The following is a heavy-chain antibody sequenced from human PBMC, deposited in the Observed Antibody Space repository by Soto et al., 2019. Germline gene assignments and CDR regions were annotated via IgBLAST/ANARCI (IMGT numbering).Heavy chain of an antibody. J-gene: IGHJ5*02. V-gene: IGHV1-69*13. CDR2: IIPIFGTA. D-gene: IGHD3-9*01. CDR3: ARDSSAGYSVWFDP. Sequence: SVKVSCKASGRTFSSYAISWVRQAPGQGLEWMGGIIPIFGTANYAQKFQGRVTITADESTSTAYMELSSLRSEDTAVYYCARDSSAGYSVWFDPWGQGTLVTVSS. CDR1: GRTFSSYA.